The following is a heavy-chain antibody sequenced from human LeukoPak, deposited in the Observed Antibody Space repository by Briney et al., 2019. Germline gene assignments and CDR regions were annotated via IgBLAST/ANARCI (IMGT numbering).Heavy chain of an antibody. V-gene: IGHV5-51*01. CDR2: IYPGDSDT. CDR3: ARFPTPQGYFGSTNCPSGFWYFDL. CDR1: GYRFTNYW. D-gene: IGHD2-2*01. J-gene: IGHJ2*01. Sequence: GAFLKISCKGSGYRFTNYWIGWVRQMPGKGLEWMGIIYPGDSDTIYSPSFQGRVTISADKSINTAYLQWSSLKASDTAIYYCARFPTPQGYFGSTNCPSGFWYFDLWGRGTLVSVSS.